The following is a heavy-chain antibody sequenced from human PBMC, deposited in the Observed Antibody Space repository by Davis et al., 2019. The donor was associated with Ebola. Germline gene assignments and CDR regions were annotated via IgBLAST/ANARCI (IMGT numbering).Heavy chain of an antibody. V-gene: IGHV3-23*05. J-gene: IGHJ6*02. Sequence: PGGSLRLSCAASGFTFRNYAMHWVRQAPGKGLQWVSTVYKSGTTYYADSVKGRFTVSRDNSENTMHLQMNGLRPEDTAVYYCTANWIYGSGMDIWGQGTTVTVSS. CDR2: VYKSGTT. D-gene: IGHD1-7*01. CDR1: GFTFRNYA. CDR3: TANWIYGSGMDI.